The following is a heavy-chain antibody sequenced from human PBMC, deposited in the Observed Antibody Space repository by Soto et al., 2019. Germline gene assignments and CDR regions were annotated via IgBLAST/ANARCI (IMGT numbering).Heavy chain of an antibody. CDR2: ISSTSTYI. D-gene: IGHD6-13*01. Sequence: GGSLSLSCAASGFTFSHYTLDWVRQAPGKGLEWVSSISSTSTYIYYADSVKGRFTVSRDNAKKSVYLQMNSLRAEDTALYFCAREGSSWPTWFFDYWGQGALVPVSS. CDR3: AREGSSWPTWFFDY. J-gene: IGHJ4*02. V-gene: IGHV3-21*01. CDR1: GFTFSHYT.